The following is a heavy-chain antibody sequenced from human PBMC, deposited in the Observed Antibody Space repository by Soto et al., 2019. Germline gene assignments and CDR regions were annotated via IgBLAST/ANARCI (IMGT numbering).Heavy chain of an antibody. CDR3: ARRVSNYYYYYYMDV. V-gene: IGHV4-39*01. CDR1: GGSISSSSYY. Sequence: SETLSLTCTVSGGSISSSSYYWGWIRQPPGKGLEWIGSIYYSGSTYYNPSLKSRVTISVDTSKNQFSLKLSSVTAADTAVYYCARRVSNYYYYYYMDVWGKGTTVTVSS. J-gene: IGHJ6*03. CDR2: IYYSGST.